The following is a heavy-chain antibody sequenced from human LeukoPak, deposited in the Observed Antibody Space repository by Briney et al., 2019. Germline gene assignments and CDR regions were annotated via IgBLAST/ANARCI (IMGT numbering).Heavy chain of an antibody. D-gene: IGHD3-10*01. V-gene: IGHV1-8*01. CDR3: ATRGAMVRGVISQNWFDP. Sequence: ASVKVSCKASGYTFTSYDINWVRQATGQGLEWMGWMNPNSGNTGYAQKFQGRVTMTEDTSTDTAYMELSSLRSEDTAVYYCATRGAMVRGVISQNWFDPWGQGTLVTVSS. J-gene: IGHJ5*02. CDR1: GYTFTSYD. CDR2: MNPNSGNT.